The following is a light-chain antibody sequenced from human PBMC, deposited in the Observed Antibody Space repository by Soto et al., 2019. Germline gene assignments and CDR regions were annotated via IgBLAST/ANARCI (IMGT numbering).Light chain of an antibody. CDR1: SIVVVGHSF. V-gene: IGLV2-8*01. CDR3: TLYTDSNIVI. CDR2: EVI. Sequence: QSVLSQPPSASGSPGQSVTISCTGTSIVVVGHSFVSWYQQRPGKAPKLIIYEVIKRPSGVPDRFSGSNSANTASLTVSGLQSEDEAVYYCTLYTDSNIVIFGGGTKLTVL. J-gene: IGLJ2*01.